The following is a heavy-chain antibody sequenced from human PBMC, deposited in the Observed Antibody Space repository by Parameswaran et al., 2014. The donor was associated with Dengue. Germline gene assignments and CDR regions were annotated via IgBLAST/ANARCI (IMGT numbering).Heavy chain of an antibody. CDR2: INPSGGST. J-gene: IGHJ4*02. D-gene: IGHD2-21*02. Sequence: WVRQAPGQGLEWMGIINPSGGSTSYAQKFQGRVTMTRDTSTSTVYMELSSLRSEDTAVYYCARDLREGSNGDYGCGDCSRFDYWGQGTLVTVSS. V-gene: IGHV1-46*03. CDR3: ARDLREGSNGDYGCGDCSRFDY.